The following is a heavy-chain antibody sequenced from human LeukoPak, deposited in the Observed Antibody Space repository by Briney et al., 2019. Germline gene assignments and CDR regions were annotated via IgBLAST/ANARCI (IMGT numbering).Heavy chain of an antibody. CDR1: GFTFDIYG. D-gene: IGHD2-15*01. CDR2: ITSNGGTT. V-gene: IGHV3-23*01. J-gene: IGHJ4*02. Sequence: PGGSLRLSCAASGFTFDIYGMSWVRQAPGKGLEWVSAITSNGGTTYYADSVKGRFTISRDNSKNTLYLQMNSLRAEDTAVYYCAKGVGYCNGGSCQQFDYWGQGTLVTVSS. CDR3: AKGVGYCNGGSCQQFDY.